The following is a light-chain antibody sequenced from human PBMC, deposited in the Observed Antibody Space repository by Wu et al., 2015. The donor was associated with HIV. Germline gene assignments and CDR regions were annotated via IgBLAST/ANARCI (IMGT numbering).Light chain of an antibody. J-gene: IGKJ2*01. Sequence: EIVLTQFPATLSLSPGERATLSCRASQSVASFLAWYQQKPGQAPRLLIYDASNRATGIPARFSGSGSGTDFTLTISSLEPDDFAVYYCQQRRYWPLYTFGQGTKLEIK. CDR1: QSVASF. CDR2: DAS. CDR3: QQRRYWPLYT. V-gene: IGKV3-11*01.